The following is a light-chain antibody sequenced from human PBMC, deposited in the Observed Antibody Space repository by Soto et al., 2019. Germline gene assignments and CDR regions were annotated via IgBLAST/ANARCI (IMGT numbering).Light chain of an antibody. CDR1: QSIHSN. V-gene: IGKV3-15*01. J-gene: IGKJ4*01. Sequence: IVMTQSPAPLSVSPGERATLPCRARQSIHSNLAWYQQKPGKAPRLLMFRASIRATGFPARFSGSGSGTEFNITISSLQSEDSAIYYCQQYNNWSRATFGGGTKVDIK. CDR3: QQYNNWSRAT. CDR2: RAS.